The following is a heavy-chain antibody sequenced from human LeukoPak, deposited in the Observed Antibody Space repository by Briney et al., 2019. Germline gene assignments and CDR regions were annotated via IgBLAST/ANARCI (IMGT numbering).Heavy chain of an antibody. CDR1: GFNFISYD. J-gene: IGHJ4*02. CDR3: ASLSWTAGFDY. CDR2: ISTSGNSI. V-gene: IGHV3-48*03. D-gene: IGHD3/OR15-3a*01. Sequence: PGGSLRLSCEASGFNFISYDMNWVRQAPGKGLEWISYISTSGNSIFYAHSVKGRFTISRDSAKNSLYLQMNSLRAEDTAVYFCASLSWTAGFDYWGQGSLVTGSS.